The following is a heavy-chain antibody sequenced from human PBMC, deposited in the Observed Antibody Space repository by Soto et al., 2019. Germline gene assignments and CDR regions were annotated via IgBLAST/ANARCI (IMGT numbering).Heavy chain of an antibody. J-gene: IGHJ5*02. Sequence: GGSLRLSCAASGFTFSSYAMSWVRQAPGKGLEWVSAISGSGGSTYYADSVKGRFTISRDNSKNTLYLQMNSLRAEDTAVYYCAKDGYYGDYVSLFDPWGQGTLVTVAS. D-gene: IGHD4-17*01. CDR1: GFTFSSYA. V-gene: IGHV3-23*01. CDR2: ISGSGGST. CDR3: AKDGYYGDYVSLFDP.